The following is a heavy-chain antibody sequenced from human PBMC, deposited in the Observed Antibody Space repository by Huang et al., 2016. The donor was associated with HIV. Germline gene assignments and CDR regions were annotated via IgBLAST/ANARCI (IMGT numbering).Heavy chain of an antibody. Sequence: QVQLVQSGAEVKQPGSSVRVSCKASGGTFISYAMAGVRQAPGQSLGWMGWCIPMFGTLNYPQTFQGRCTITADESTKTAYMEMRGLGSGDTAVYYCVLRGKWRHSGEAGDFDYWGQGTLVTVS. D-gene: IGHD2-21*01. J-gene: IGHJ4*02. CDR1: GGTFISYA. CDR3: VLRGKWRHSGEAGDFDY. CDR2: CIPMFGTL. V-gene: IGHV1-69*13.